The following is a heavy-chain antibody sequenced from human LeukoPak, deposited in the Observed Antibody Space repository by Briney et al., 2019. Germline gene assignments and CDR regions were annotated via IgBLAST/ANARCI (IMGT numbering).Heavy chain of an antibody. J-gene: IGHJ4*02. D-gene: IGHD6-13*01. CDR1: GDSITRGGYY. CDR3: ARDTAGSDYFDF. CDR2: IYSTGST. V-gene: IGHV4-31*03. Sequence: PSETLSLTCTVSGDSITRGGYYWRWIRQHPGKGLEWIGYIYSTGSTYYSPSLESRLMISIDTSMNQFSLKLSSVTAADTAVYYCARDTAGSDYFDFWGQGILVTVSS.